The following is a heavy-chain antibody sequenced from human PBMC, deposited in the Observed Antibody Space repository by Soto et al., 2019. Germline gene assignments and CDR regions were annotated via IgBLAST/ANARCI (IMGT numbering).Heavy chain of an antibody. V-gene: IGHV1-18*04. CDR1: GYTFTTYG. CDR2: TSAYKGNT. Sequence: HVQLVQSGPEVKKPGSSVKVSCKASGYTFTTYGINWVRQAPGQGGGWMGWTSAYKGNTNYAQNLQGRVTMTTDTSTSTAYSELRSLRSDDTGVYYCARVRTPGVYDSLDYWGHGTLVTVSS. J-gene: IGHJ4*01. D-gene: IGHD5-12*01. CDR3: ARVRTPGVYDSLDY.